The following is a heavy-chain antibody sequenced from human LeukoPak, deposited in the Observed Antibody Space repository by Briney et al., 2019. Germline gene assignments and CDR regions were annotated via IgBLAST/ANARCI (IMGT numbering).Heavy chain of an antibody. CDR3: AKEAVAGLG. J-gene: IGHJ4*02. D-gene: IGHD6-19*01. Sequence: PGGSLRLSCAASGFIFSSYAMSWVRQAPGKGLEWVSGTSGSGGSTYYADTVKGRFTISRDNTRNTLYLQMNRLRAEDTAVYYCAKEAVAGLGWGQGTLVTVSS. CDR1: GFIFSSYA. CDR2: TSGSGGST. V-gene: IGHV3-23*01.